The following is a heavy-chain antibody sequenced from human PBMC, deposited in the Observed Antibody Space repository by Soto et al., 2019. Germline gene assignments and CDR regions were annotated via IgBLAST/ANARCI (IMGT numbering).Heavy chain of an antibody. Sequence: VGSLRLSCAASGFTFSSYAMSWVRQAPGKGLEWVSAISGSGGSTYYADSVKGRFTISRDNSKNTLYLQMNSLRAEDTAVYYCAKHGGYDYYFDYWGQGTLVTVSS. J-gene: IGHJ4*02. V-gene: IGHV3-23*01. D-gene: IGHD5-12*01. CDR1: GFTFSSYA. CDR2: ISGSGGST. CDR3: AKHGGYDYYFDY.